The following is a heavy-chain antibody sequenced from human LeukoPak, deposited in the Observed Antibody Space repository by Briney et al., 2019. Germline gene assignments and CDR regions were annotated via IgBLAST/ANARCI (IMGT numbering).Heavy chain of an antibody. V-gene: IGHV3-30-3*01. CDR1: GFTFSSYA. J-gene: IGHJ3*02. Sequence: GGSLRLSCAASGFTFSSYAMYWVRQAPGKGLEWVAVISYDGSNKYYADSVKGRFTISRDNSKNTLYLQMNSLRAEDTAVYYCARGRVVMPDDAFDIWGQGTMVTVSS. D-gene: IGHD3-22*01. CDR2: ISYDGSNK. CDR3: ARGRVVMPDDAFDI.